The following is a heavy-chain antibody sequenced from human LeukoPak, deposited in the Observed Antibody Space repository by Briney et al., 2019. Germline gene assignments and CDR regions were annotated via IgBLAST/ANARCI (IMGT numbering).Heavy chain of an antibody. D-gene: IGHD4/OR15-4a*01. Sequence: GGSLRLSCAASGFTFSSYAMSWVRQAPGKGLEWVSGISGSGGSTQYADSVKGRFTISRDNSKNTLHLQMNSLRAEDTAVYYCAKDMRGIYGDYFDYWGQGTLVT. J-gene: IGHJ4*02. CDR3: AKDMRGIYGDYFDY. CDR1: GFTFSSYA. V-gene: IGHV3-23*01. CDR2: ISGSGGST.